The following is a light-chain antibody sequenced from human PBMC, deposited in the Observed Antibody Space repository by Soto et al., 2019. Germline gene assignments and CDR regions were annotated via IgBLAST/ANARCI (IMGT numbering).Light chain of an antibody. Sequence: IAMTQSPATLSVSPGESATLSCRASQGIXSNFAWYQRKPGQAPRILXDGASTSATGSPASLSGSGSGTAFTRPSSSLHSEDFAVYYCHQYKNWPRTFGQGTKVDIK. CDR1: QGIXSN. V-gene: IGKV3-15*01. CDR3: HQYKNWPRT. J-gene: IGKJ1*01. CDR2: GAS.